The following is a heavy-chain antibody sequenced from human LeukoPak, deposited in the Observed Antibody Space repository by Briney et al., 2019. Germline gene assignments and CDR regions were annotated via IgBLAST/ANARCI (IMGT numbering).Heavy chain of an antibody. CDR2: ISSSSSFI. CDR3: ATDPDGYSLNY. D-gene: IGHD5-24*01. CDR1: GFTFRSYS. Sequence: GGSLRLSCAASGFTFRSYSVNWVRQAPGNGLEWVSSISSSSSFIYYADSVKSRFTISRDDAKNSLYLQMNSLRAEDSAVYYCATDPDGYSLNYWGQGTLVTVSS. J-gene: IGHJ4*02. V-gene: IGHV3-21*01.